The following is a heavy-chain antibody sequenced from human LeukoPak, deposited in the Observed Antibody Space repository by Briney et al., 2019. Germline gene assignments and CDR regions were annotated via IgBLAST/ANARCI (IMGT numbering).Heavy chain of an antibody. V-gene: IGHV3-9*01. J-gene: IGHJ4*02. CDR2: ISWNSGSI. CDR1: EFTFDDYA. CDR3: AKDLYYDILTGYFDY. Sequence: GGSLRLSCAASEFTFDDYAMHWVRQAPGKGLEWVSGISWNSGSIGYADSVKGRFTISRDNAKNSLYLQMNSLRAEDTALYYCAKDLYYDILTGYFDYWGQGTLVTVSS. D-gene: IGHD3-9*01.